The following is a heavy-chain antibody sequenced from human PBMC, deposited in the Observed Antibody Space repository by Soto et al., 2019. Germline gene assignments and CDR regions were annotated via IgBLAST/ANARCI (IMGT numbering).Heavy chain of an antibody. Sequence: QVQLVQSGAEVKKPGASVKVSCKASGYTFTTYDIHWVRQATGQGLEWMGWMNPSTGNTGYAQQFLGRVTMTRDTSISTAYMELSSLMSEDTAVSYCASGRFGEWLLNYCGQGTLVTVSS. CDR2: MNPSTGNT. CDR1: GYTFTTYD. CDR3: ASGRFGEWLLNY. J-gene: IGHJ4*02. D-gene: IGHD3-3*01. V-gene: IGHV1-8*01.